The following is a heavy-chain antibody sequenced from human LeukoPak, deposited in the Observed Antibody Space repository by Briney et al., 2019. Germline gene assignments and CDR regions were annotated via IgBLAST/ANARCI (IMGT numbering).Heavy chain of an antibody. D-gene: IGHD3-9*01. CDR2: INPSGGST. CDR1: GYTFTSYY. V-gene: IGHV1-46*01. Sequence: ASVKVSCKASGYTFTSYYMHWVRQAPGQGLEWMGIINPSGGSTSYAQKCQGRVTMTRDTSTSTVYMELSSLRSEDTAVYYCARDPTARAYYDILTGPRGGFDYWGQGTLVTVSS. J-gene: IGHJ4*02. CDR3: ARDPTARAYYDILTGPRGGFDY.